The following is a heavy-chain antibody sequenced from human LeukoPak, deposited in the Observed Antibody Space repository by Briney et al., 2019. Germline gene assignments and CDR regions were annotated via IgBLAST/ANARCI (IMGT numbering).Heavy chain of an antibody. Sequence: GGSLRLSCAVSGFSFSGYGTHWVRQAPGKGLEWMAVISSDGSMQYYADSVVGRFTISRDSSSNTLFLQMNSLRAEDTAVYYCAKDRYSSGWYSDFDYWGQGTLVTVSS. CDR1: GFSFSGYG. J-gene: IGHJ4*02. D-gene: IGHD6-19*01. V-gene: IGHV3-30*18. CDR3: AKDRYSSGWYSDFDY. CDR2: ISSDGSMQ.